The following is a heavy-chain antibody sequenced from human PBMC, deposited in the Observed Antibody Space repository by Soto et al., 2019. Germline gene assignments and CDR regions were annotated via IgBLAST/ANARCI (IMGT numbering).Heavy chain of an antibody. V-gene: IGHV4-31*03. J-gene: IGHJ4*02. CDR2: IYYIGST. D-gene: IGHD1-1*01. CDR1: GGSISSGGYY. CDR3: ARVYNWNYSL. Sequence: SETLSLTCTVSGGSISSGGYYWSWIRQHPGKGLEWIGYIYYIGSTYYNPSLKSRVTISVDTSKNQFSPKLSSVTAADTAVYYCARVYNWNYSLWGQGTLVTVSS.